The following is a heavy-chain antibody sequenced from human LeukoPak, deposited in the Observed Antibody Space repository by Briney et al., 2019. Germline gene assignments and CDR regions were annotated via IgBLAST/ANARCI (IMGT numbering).Heavy chain of an antibody. Sequence: PGGSLRLSCAASGFTFSSYAMSWVRQAPGRGLEWVSAISGSGGSTYYADSVKGRFTISRDNSKNTLYLQTSSLRAEDTAVYYCAKLLRYFDWLFYDWGQGTLVTVSS. V-gene: IGHV3-23*01. CDR3: AKLLRYFDWLFYD. J-gene: IGHJ4*02. CDR2: ISGSGGST. D-gene: IGHD3-9*01. CDR1: GFTFSSYA.